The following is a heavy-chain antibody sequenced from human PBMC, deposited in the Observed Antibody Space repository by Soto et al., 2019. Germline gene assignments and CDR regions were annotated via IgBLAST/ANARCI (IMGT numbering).Heavy chain of an antibody. CDR1: SGSVSNDNW. J-gene: IGHJ4*01. D-gene: IGHD1-26*01. Sequence: SETVSLTCAVSSGSVSNDNWWGWVRQPPGKRLEWIGEIHHGGSTNYNPSFKSRVTISVDKSKNQFFLKMNSVTAADTAVYYCAYHAYYSCDFWGQGILVTVAS. V-gene: IGHV4-4*02. CDR3: AYHAYYSCDF. CDR2: IHHGGST.